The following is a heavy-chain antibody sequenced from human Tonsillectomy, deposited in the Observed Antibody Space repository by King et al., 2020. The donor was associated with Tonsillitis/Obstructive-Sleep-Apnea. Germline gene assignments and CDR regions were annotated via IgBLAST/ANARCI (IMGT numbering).Heavy chain of an antibody. V-gene: IGHV5-51*03. D-gene: IGHD3-10*01. J-gene: IGHJ6*02. Sequence: EGQLVQSGAEVKKPGESLKISCKGSGYNFTNYWIGWVRQMPGKGLEWMGIIYRGDSDTRYSPSFQGQVTISADKSISTAYLQWSRLRASDTAMYYCAISAEWFGELLKGGLDVWGQGDTVTVSS. CDR2: IYRGDSDT. CDR3: AISAEWFGELLKGGLDV. CDR1: GYNFTNYW.